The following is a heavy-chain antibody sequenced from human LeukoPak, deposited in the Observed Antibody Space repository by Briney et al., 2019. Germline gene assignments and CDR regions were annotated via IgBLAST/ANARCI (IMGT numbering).Heavy chain of an antibody. J-gene: IGHJ4*02. CDR2: ISSDESIT. CDR3: AKGANTAMVTSYFDY. D-gene: IGHD5-18*01. CDR1: GFTFSNYW. V-gene: IGHV3-74*01. Sequence: GGSLRLSCAASGFTFSNYWMHWVRQAPGKGLVWVSRISSDESITSYADSVKGRFTISRDNAKNTLFLQMNGLRAEDTAVYYCAKGANTAMVTSYFDYWGQGTLVTVSS.